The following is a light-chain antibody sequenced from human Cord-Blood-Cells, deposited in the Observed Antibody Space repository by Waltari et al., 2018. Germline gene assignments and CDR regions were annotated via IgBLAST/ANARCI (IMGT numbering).Light chain of an antibody. V-gene: IGKV1-33*01. CDR1: QDISNY. CDR2: DAS. J-gene: IGKJ4*01. CDR3: QQYDNLPLT. Sequence: DIQITKSPSSLSASVGAKVTTTCQASQDISNYLNWYQQKPGKAPKLLIYDASNLETGVPSRFSGSGSGTDFTFTISSLQPEDTATYYCQQYDNLPLTFGGGTKVEIK.